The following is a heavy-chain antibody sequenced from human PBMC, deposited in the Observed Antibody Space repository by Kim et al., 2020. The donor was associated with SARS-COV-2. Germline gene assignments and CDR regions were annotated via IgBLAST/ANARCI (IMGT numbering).Heavy chain of an antibody. CDR1: GVSITIDDYS. V-gene: IGHV4-30-2*01. Sequence: SETLSLTCAVSGVSITIDDYSWSWIRQPPGKGLEWIGYIYHSGRAFYNSSLKSRVTMSVDTSVDQFSLRLSSVTAAATAVYYCAGDRGYGHHDYWGQG. D-gene: IGHD5-12*01. CDR3: AGDRGYGHHDY. CDR2: IYHSGRA. J-gene: IGHJ4*02.